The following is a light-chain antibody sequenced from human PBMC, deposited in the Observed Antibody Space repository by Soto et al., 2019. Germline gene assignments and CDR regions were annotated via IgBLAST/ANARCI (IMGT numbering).Light chain of an antibody. Sequence: QSALTQPASVSGSPGQSITISCTGTSSDIGGYNFVSWYQQHPGKAPKLMIYDDTNRPPGLSDRFSGSESGNTASLTSSGLQAEDEADYYCSSDTTSSTLVFGGGTKLTVL. J-gene: IGLJ3*02. CDR2: DDT. CDR1: SSDIGGYNF. CDR3: SSDTTSSTLV. V-gene: IGLV2-14*03.